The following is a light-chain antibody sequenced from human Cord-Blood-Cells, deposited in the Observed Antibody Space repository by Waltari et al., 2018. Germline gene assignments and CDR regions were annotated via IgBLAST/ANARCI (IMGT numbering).Light chain of an antibody. V-gene: IGKV3-20*01. Sequence: EIVLTQSPGTLALSPGERATLTCRASQSVSISYLAWYQQKPRQAPRLLLDGAASRATGIPDRFSGSGSGTDFTLTISRLEPEDFAVYYCQQYGSSLITFGQGTRLEIK. CDR1: QSVSISY. CDR2: GAA. CDR3: QQYGSSLIT. J-gene: IGKJ5*01.